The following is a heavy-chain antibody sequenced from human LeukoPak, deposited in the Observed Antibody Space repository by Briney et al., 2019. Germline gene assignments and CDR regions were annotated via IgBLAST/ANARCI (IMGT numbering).Heavy chain of an antibody. V-gene: IGHV1-69*04. CDR2: IIPIFGIA. D-gene: IGHD5-18*01. J-gene: IGHJ4*02. Sequence: SVKVSCKASGGTFGSYAISWVRQAPEQGLEWMGRIIPIFGIANYAQKFQGRVTITADRSTSTAYMELSSLRSEDTAVYYCAVGGYSYGYVDYWGQGTLVTVSS. CDR1: GGTFGSYA. CDR3: AVGGYSYGYVDY.